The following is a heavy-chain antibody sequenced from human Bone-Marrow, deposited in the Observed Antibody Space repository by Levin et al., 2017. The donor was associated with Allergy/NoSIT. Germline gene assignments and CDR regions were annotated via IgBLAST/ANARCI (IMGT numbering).Heavy chain of an antibody. D-gene: IGHD3-22*01. CDR2: MYSSGST. J-gene: IGHJ4*02. CDR3: AREGGNYYDSGRYSY. Sequence: SETLSLSCTVSGGSMNSYYWSWIRQPPGKGLEWIGCMYSSGSTNYNPALESRVALSLDTSKNQFSLTLSSVTAADTAVYYCAREGGNYYDSGRYSYWGQGTLVTVSS. V-gene: IGHV4-59*01. CDR1: GGSMNSYY.